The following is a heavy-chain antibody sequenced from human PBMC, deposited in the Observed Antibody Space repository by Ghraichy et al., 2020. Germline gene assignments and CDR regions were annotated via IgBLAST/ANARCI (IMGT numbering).Heavy chain of an antibody. Sequence: LSLTCAASGFTFSGYSINWVRQAPGKGLEWVSSISSSSSYIYYADSVKGRFTISRDNAKNSMYLQMNSLRAEDTAVYYCARDRLRETIAVTGPFDYWGQGTLVTVSS. V-gene: IGHV3-21*01. CDR1: GFTFSGYS. J-gene: IGHJ4*02. CDR3: ARDRLRETIAVTGPFDY. CDR2: ISSSSSYI. D-gene: IGHD6-19*01.